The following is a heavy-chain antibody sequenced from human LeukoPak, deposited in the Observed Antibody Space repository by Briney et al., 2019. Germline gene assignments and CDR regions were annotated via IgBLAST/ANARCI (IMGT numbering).Heavy chain of an antibody. Sequence: GASVKVSCKASGYTFTSYGISWVRQAPGQGLEWMGWISAYNGNTNYAQKLQGRVTMTTDTSTSTAYMELRSLRSDDTAVYYCARLSSTSCYANGGCRYFQHWGQGTLVTVSS. J-gene: IGHJ1*01. CDR3: ARLSSTSCYANGGCRYFQH. D-gene: IGHD2-2*01. CDR1: GYTFTSYG. V-gene: IGHV1-18*01. CDR2: ISAYNGNT.